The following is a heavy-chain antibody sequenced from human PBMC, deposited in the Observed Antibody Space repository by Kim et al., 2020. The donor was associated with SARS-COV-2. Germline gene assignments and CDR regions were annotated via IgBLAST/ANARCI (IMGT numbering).Heavy chain of an antibody. V-gene: IGHV1-24*01. CDR1: GYTLTELS. Sequence: ASVKVSCKVSGYTLTELSMHWVRQAPGKGLEWMGGFDPEDGETIYAQKFQGRVTMTEDTSTDTAYMELSSLRSEDTAVYYCATAPAARSPYYYYYYGMDVWGQGTTVTVSS. CDR2: FDPEDGET. D-gene: IGHD6-6*01. J-gene: IGHJ6*02. CDR3: ATAPAARSPYYYYYYGMDV.